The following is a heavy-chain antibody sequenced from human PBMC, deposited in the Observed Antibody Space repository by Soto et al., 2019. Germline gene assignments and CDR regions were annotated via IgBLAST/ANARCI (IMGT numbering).Heavy chain of an antibody. J-gene: IGHJ4*02. CDR2: FDSEEGEI. CDR1: GHSLTDLS. CDR3: ATTRTTYVYDFDS. Sequence: ASVKVSCKVAGHSLTDLSMHWVRQGPGRGLEWLGGFDSEEGEIIYAQNFQGRIRLTEDTSTDTAFMELNSLKSEDTAIYYCATTRTTYVYDFDSWGQGTLVTVSS. V-gene: IGHV1-24*01. D-gene: IGHD3-16*01.